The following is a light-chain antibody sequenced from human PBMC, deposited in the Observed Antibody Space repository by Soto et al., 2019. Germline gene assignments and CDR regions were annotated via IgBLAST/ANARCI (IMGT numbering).Light chain of an antibody. CDR1: SPNIGAGYD. J-gene: IGLJ2*01. Sequence: QSVLTQPPSVSGAPGQRVTISCTGSSPNIGAGYDVHWYQQLPGTAPKLLIYRDTNRPSGVPDRFSGSKSGTSASLAITGLQADDEADYYCQSYDSSLSGVVFGGGTKLTVL. CDR2: RDT. V-gene: IGLV1-40*01. CDR3: QSYDSSLSGVV.